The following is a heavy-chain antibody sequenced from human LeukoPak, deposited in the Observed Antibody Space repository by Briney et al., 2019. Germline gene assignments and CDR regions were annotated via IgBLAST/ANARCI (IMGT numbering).Heavy chain of an antibody. D-gene: IGHD7-27*01. CDR3: ARENWVFDY. V-gene: IGHV4-38-2*02. CDR2: VYRSGTT. CDR1: SYSISSGYH. J-gene: IGHJ4*02. Sequence: PSETLSLTCVVSSYSISSGYHWGWIRQPPGKGLEWIGSVYRSGTTYYDPSLKSRVTMSVDTSNNQISLKVRSVTAADTAMYYCARENWVFDYWGQGILVTVSS.